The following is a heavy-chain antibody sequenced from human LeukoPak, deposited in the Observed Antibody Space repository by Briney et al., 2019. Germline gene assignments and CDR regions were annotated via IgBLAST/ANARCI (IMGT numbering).Heavy chain of an antibody. Sequence: TGGSLRLSCAASGFTFSRYWIHWVRQAPGKGLVWVSRINGDGSSTSYADSVKGRFTISRDNAKNTLYLQMKSLRVEDTAVYYCVRDLGYYYDSSSYYYVPGDFDYWGQGTLVTVSS. CDR3: VRDLGYYYDSSSYYYVPGDFDY. CDR1: GFTFSRYW. J-gene: IGHJ4*02. V-gene: IGHV3-74*01. CDR2: INGDGSST. D-gene: IGHD3-22*01.